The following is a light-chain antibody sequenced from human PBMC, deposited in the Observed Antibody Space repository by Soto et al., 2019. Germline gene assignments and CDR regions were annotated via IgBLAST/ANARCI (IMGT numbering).Light chain of an antibody. CDR3: QQYNTYPLT. Sequence: DIQMTQSPSTLSASVGDRVTITCRASQSISTWLAWYQQKPGKAPKLLIYKASSLEGGVPSRFSGSGSGTEFNITISSLQPDDFATYYCQQYNTYPLTFGGGTNVDIK. CDR2: KAS. V-gene: IGKV1-5*03. CDR1: QSISTW. J-gene: IGKJ4*01.